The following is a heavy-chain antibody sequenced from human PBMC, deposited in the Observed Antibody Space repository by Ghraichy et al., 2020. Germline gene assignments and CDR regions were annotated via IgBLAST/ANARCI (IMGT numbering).Heavy chain of an antibody. V-gene: IGHV3-33*01. J-gene: IGHJ4*02. Sequence: GGSLRLSCAASGFTFSSYGMHWVRQAPDKGLEWVAVIWYDGSNKYYADSVKGRFTISRDNSKNTLYLQMNSLRAEDTAVYYCARDYGGNSHFDYWGQGTLVTVSS. CDR1: GFTFSSYG. CDR3: ARDYGGNSHFDY. D-gene: IGHD4-23*01. CDR2: IWYDGSNK.